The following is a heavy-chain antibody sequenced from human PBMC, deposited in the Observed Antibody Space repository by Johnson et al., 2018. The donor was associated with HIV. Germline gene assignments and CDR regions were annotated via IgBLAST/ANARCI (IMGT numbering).Heavy chain of an antibody. D-gene: IGHD5/OR15-5a*01. V-gene: IGHV3-66*01. CDR3: ARDNLRAFDV. J-gene: IGHJ3*01. Sequence: EQLVESGGGLVQPGGSLRLSCAASGFTVSSNYMSWVRQAPGRGLERVSFIYSGGSTYYADSVKGRFTISRDNSKNTLFLQMNSLRAEDTAVYYCARDNLRAFDVWGQGTTVTVSS. CDR1: GFTVSSNY. CDR2: IYSGGST.